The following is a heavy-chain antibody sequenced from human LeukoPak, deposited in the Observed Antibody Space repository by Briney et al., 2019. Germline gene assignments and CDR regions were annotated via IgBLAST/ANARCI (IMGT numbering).Heavy chain of an antibody. V-gene: IGHV4-30-2*01. J-gene: IGHJ4*02. CDR3: ASGNYYDSSGYYSN. Sequence: SQTLSLTCAVPGGSISSGGYSWTWIRQPPGKGLEWIGYIYHSGSAYYNPSLKSRVSISVDRSKNQFSLSLTSVTAADTAVYFCASGNYYDSSGYYSNWGQGTLVTVSS. CDR1: GGSISSGGYS. CDR2: IYHSGSA. D-gene: IGHD3-22*01.